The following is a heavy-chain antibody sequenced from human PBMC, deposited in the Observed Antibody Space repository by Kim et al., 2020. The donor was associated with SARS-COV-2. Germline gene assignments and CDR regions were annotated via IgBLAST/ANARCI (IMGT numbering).Heavy chain of an antibody. D-gene: IGHD6-19*01. Sequence: GGSLRLSCAASGFTFSNYDMHWVRQAPGKGLEWVSAINTDGKTLYTASAKGRLTVSRGNAENSLYLQMNNLRDGDSAIYYCVRGAVAGTYGICTWGQETTGTPSS. CDR2: INTDGKT. V-gene: IGHV3-13*01. J-gene: IGHJ6*01. CDR1: GFTFSNYD. CDR3: VRGAVAGTYGICT.